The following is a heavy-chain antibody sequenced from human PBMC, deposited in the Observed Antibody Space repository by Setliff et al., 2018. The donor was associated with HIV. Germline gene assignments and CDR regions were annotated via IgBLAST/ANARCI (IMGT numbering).Heavy chain of an antibody. V-gene: IGHV1-46*01. CDR1: GYTFTSYY. D-gene: IGHD6-19*01. CDR3: ARNPRIAVAGTDYYYYMDV. Sequence: VASVKVSCKASGYTFTSYYMHWVRQAPGQGLEWMGIINPSGGSTSYAQKFQGRVTMTRDTSTSTVYMELSSLRSEDTAVYYCARNPRIAVAGTDYYYYMDVWGKGTTVTVSS. CDR2: INPSGGST. J-gene: IGHJ6*03.